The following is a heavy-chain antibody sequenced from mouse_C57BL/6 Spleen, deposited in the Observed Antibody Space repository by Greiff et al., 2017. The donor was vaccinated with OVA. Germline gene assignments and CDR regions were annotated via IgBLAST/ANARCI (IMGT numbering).Heavy chain of an antibody. CDR3: ARPPYDYDMWYYAMDY. J-gene: IGHJ4*01. Sequence: QVQLQQSGPGLVQPSQSLSITCTVSGFSLTSYGVHWVRQSPGKGLEWLGVIWSGGSTDYNAAFIFRLSISKDNSKSQVFFKMNSLQADDTAIYYCARPPYDYDMWYYAMDYWGQGTSVTVSS. CDR1: GFSLTSYG. V-gene: IGHV2-2*01. CDR2: IWSGGST. D-gene: IGHD2-4*01.